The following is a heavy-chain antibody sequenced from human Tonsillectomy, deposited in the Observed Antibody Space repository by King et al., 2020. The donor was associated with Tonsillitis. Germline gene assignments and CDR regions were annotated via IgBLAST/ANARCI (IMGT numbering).Heavy chain of an antibody. J-gene: IGHJ4*02. CDR2: ISGYNANT. CDR1: GYTFTSYG. Sequence: QLVQSGAEVKKPGASVKVSCKASGYTFTSYGINWVRQAPGQGLEWMGWISGYNANTNYAQKFQGRVSMTTDTSTSTAYMELRSLRSDDTAVYYCARDMGIAVSGYFDYWGQGTLVTVFS. D-gene: IGHD6-19*01. V-gene: IGHV1-18*04. CDR3: ARDMGIAVSGYFDY.